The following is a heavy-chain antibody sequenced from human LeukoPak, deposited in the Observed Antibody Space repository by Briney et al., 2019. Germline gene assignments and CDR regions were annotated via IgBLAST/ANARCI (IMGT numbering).Heavy chain of an antibody. Sequence: GGSLRLSCAASGFTFSSYSMNWVRQAPGKGLEWVASIRSSSSYIYYADSVKGRFTISRDNAKNSLYLQMNSLRAEDTAVYYCASHNYDDSSGYADYWGQGTLVTVSS. CDR2: IRSSSSYI. J-gene: IGHJ4*02. V-gene: IGHV3-21*01. D-gene: IGHD3-22*01. CDR3: ASHNYDDSSGYADY. CDR1: GFTFSSYS.